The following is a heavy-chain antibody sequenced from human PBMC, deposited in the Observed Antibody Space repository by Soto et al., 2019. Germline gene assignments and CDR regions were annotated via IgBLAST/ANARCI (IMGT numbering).Heavy chain of an antibody. J-gene: IGHJ4*02. Sequence: QPGGSLRLSCVASGFTFSSYSMVWVRQAPGKGLEWVSYIFVTGGTIYYADSVKGRFTVSRGNAKNSLFLLMSSLRAEDTAVYYCARDKDWAFDYWGQGTQVTVSS. CDR1: GFTFSSYS. CDR2: IFVTGGTI. V-gene: IGHV3-48*03. D-gene: IGHD3-9*01. CDR3: ARDKDWAFDY.